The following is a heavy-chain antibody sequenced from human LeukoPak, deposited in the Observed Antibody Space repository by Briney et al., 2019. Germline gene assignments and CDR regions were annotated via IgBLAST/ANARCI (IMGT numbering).Heavy chain of an antibody. V-gene: IGHV3-30*18. CDR2: ISYDGSNK. D-gene: IGHD3-22*01. J-gene: IGHJ4*02. CDR3: AKGGYDSVLSGY. Sequence: GRSLRLSCAASGFTFSSYGMHWVRQAPGKGLEWVAVISYDGSNKYYADSVKGRFTISRDNSKNTLYLQMNSLRAEDTAVYYCAKGGYDSVLSGYWGQGTLVTVSS. CDR1: GFTFSSYG.